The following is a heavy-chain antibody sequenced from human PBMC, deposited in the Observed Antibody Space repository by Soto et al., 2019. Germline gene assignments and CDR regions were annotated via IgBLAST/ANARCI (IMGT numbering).Heavy chain of an antibody. Sequence: QVQLVQSGAEVKKPGASVKVSCKASGYTFTSYDINWVRQAPGQGLEWMGWMNPNSGNTGYAQKFQGRVTMTRNTAITTAYMELIRLRYEEADVYYWARGLGYSSSSIEGYWGQGTLVTVSS. J-gene: IGHJ4*02. CDR1: GYTFTSYD. D-gene: IGHD6-6*01. V-gene: IGHV1-8*01. CDR2: MNPNSGNT. CDR3: ARGLGYSSSSIEGY.